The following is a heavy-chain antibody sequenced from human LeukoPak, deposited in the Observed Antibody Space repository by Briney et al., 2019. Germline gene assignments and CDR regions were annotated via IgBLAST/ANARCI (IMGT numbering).Heavy chain of an antibody. J-gene: IGHJ5*02. V-gene: IGHV4-30-2*01. CDR3: ARGGDGSGSYYPDNNGFDP. CDR2: IYHRGRT. D-gene: IGHD3-10*01. CDR1: GGSISRGGYF. Sequence: SQTLSLTCAVSGGSISRGGYFWRWIRQPPGKGLEWIGYIYHRGRTYYNQSVKSQHNISVDRCKNQFSLKQSSVTAADTAVYYCARGGDGSGSYYPDNNGFDPWGQGTLVTVSS.